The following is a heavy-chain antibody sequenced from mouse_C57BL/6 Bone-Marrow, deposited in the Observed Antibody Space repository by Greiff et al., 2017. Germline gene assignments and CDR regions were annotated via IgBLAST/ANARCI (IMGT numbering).Heavy chain of an antibody. Sequence: QVQLQQSGAELVKPGASVKISCKASGYAFSSYWMNWVKQRPGKGLEWIGQIYPGDGDTNYNGKFKGKATLTADKSSSTAYMQLSSLTSEDSAVXFCARGSMMVTKFAYWGQGTLVTVSA. CDR3: ARGSMMVTKFAY. D-gene: IGHD2-3*01. J-gene: IGHJ3*01. CDR2: IYPGDGDT. V-gene: IGHV1-80*01. CDR1: GYAFSSYW.